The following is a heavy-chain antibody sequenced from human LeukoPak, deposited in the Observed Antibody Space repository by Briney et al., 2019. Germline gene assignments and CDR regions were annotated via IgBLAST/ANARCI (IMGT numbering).Heavy chain of an antibody. Sequence: GGSLRLSCAASGFTFSSYGMHWVRHAPGKGLEWVAVISYDGSNKYYADSVKGRFTISRDNSKNTLYLQMNSLRAEDTAVYYCAKEDGDLYSSSWIYYFDYWGQGTLVTVSS. CDR1: GFTFSSYG. CDR2: ISYDGSNK. J-gene: IGHJ4*02. CDR3: AKEDGDLYSSSWIYYFDY. V-gene: IGHV3-30*18. D-gene: IGHD6-13*01.